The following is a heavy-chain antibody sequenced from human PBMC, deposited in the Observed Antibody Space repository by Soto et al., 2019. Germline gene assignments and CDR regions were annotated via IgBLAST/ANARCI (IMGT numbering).Heavy chain of an antibody. J-gene: IGHJ6*02. Sequence: EVQVVESGGGLVQPGGSLRLSCVASGFTFSLYWMHWVRQAPGTGLVWVSRMKFDGITTSYADSVKGRFTISRDNAKNTVYLQMNSLRAEDTGVYYCARGLRNYYGVDVWGQGTTVTVSS. CDR2: MKFDGITT. V-gene: IGHV3-74*01. CDR3: ARGLRNYYGVDV. CDR1: GFTFSLYW. D-gene: IGHD4-17*01.